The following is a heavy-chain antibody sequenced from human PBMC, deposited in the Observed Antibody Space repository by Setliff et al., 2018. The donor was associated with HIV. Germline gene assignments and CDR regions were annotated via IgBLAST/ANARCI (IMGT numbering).Heavy chain of an antibody. CDR3: VASSSWSCRLNY. V-gene: IGHV4-34*01. CDR2: VNHSRST. CDR1: GGSFNGYY. Sequence: SETLSLTCAVYGGSFNGYYWSWIRQPPGKGLEWIGEVNHSRSTNYNPSLKSRVTISVDTSKNQFSLKLSSVTAADTAIYYCVASSSWSCRLNYWGQGTLVTVSS. J-gene: IGHJ4*02. D-gene: IGHD2-2*01.